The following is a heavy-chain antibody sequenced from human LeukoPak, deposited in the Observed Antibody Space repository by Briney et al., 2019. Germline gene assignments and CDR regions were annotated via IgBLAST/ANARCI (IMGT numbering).Heavy chain of an antibody. CDR1: GFTFSSYA. J-gene: IGHJ3*02. V-gene: IGHV3-23*01. CDR3: AKGGLAVDAFDI. D-gene: IGHD6-19*01. CDR2: ISGSGGST. Sequence: GGSLRLSCAASGFTFSSYAMSWVRQAPGKGLEWVPAISGSGGSTYYADSVKGRFTISRDNSKNTLYLQMNSLRAEDTAVYYCAKGGLAVDAFDIWGQGTMVTVSS.